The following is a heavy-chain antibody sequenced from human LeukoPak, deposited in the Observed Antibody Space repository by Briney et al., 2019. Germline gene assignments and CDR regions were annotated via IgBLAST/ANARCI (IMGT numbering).Heavy chain of an antibody. CDR3: ATVVVPAAIPVELPALDI. CDR2: IYYSGST. V-gene: IGHV4-59*01. Sequence: SETLSLTCTVSGGSISSYYWSWIRQPPGKGLEWIGYIYYSGSTNYNPSLKSRVTISVDTSKNQFSLKLSSVTAADTAVYYCATVVVPAAIPVELPALDIWGQGTMVTVSS. CDR1: GGSISSYY. J-gene: IGHJ3*02. D-gene: IGHD2-2*02.